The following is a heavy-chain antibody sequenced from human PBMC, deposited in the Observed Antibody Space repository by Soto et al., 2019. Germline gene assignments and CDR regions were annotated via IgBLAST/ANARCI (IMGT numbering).Heavy chain of an antibody. V-gene: IGHV3-23*01. D-gene: IGHD1-26*01. J-gene: IGHJ3*01. CDR3: AKGGAVLLDPFDV. Sequence: GQLLESGGGMVQPGGSLRLSCAASGFTFSSFAMNWVRLPPGRGLEWVAAVTSSASSTHYADSVKGRFTISRDNSKNTLYRQINSLRADDTAVYYCAKGGAVLLDPFDVWGQGTMVTVSS. CDR2: VTSSASST. CDR1: GFTFSSFA.